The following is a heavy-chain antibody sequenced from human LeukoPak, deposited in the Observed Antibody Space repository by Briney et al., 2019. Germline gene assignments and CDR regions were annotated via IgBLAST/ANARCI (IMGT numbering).Heavy chain of an antibody. Sequence: QPGRSLRLSCAASGFTFSSYGMHWVRQAPGKGLEWVAVISYDGSNKYYADSVKGRFTISRDNSKNTLYLQMNSLRAEDTAVYYCARDSGTVVVPAAMLGWGRYYYYGMDVWGQGTTVTVSS. V-gene: IGHV3-30*03. D-gene: IGHD2-2*01. CDR2: ISYDGSNK. CDR3: ARDSGTVVVPAAMLGWGRYYYYGMDV. CDR1: GFTFSSYG. J-gene: IGHJ6*02.